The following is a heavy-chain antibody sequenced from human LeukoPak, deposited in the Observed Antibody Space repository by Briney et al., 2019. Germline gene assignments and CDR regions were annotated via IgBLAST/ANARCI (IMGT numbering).Heavy chain of an antibody. CDR1: GFAFDDFA. CDR2: IRRRAYGGAA. Sequence: GGSLRLSCTTSGFAFDDFAMSWVRQPAGKGLGWVGFIRRRAYGGAAEYAASVKGRFIISRDDSKGIAYLQMNSLKTEDTAVYYCSRNGLVDFDYWGQGSRVIVSP. CDR3: SRNGLVDFDY. J-gene: IGHJ4*02. V-gene: IGHV3-49*04.